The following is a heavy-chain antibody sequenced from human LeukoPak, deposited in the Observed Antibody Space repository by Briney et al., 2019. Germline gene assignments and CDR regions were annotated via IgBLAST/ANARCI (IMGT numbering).Heavy chain of an antibody. Sequence: SETLSLTCTVSGGSISTYFWSWIRQPPGKGLEWIAYISYSGSTNHNPSLKSRVTISVDTSKKQFSLRLSSVTAADTAVYYCAGVGAIYFDYWGQGTLVTVSS. CDR1: GGSISTYF. CDR2: ISYSGST. V-gene: IGHV4-59*01. J-gene: IGHJ4*02. D-gene: IGHD1-26*01. CDR3: AGVGAIYFDY.